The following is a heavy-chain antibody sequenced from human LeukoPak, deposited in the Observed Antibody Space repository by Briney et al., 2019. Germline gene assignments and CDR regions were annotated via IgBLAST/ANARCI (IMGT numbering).Heavy chain of an antibody. CDR3: ATGPGIGYAFDI. CDR1: GITFRNYW. Sequence: PGGSLRLSCVASGITFRNYWMSWVRQAPGKGLEWVANINPDGSTENYVPSVKGRFTISRDNAKNLVSLQMISLRAEDTAVYYCATGPGIGYAFDIWGQGTMVTVSS. J-gene: IGHJ3*02. CDR2: INPDGSTE. V-gene: IGHV3-7*01. D-gene: IGHD2-15*01.